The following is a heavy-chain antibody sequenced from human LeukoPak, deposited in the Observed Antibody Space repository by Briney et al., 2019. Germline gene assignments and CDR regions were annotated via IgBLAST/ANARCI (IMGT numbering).Heavy chain of an antibody. D-gene: IGHD3-22*01. CDR3: ARDAYYYDSSGSQYYFDY. V-gene: IGHV1-2*02. J-gene: IGHJ4*02. CDR1: GYTFTGYY. CDR2: INPNSGGT. Sequence: ASVKVSCKASGYTFTGYYMHWVRQAPGQGLEWMGWINPNSGGTNYAQKFQGRVTMTRDTSISTAYMELSRLRSDDTAVYYCARDAYYYDSSGSQYYFDYWGQGTLVTVSS.